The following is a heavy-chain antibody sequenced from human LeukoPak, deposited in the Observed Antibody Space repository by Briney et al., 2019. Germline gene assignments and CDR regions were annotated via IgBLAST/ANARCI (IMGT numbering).Heavy chain of an antibody. J-gene: IGHJ4*02. CDR2: ISSSSSYI. D-gene: IGHD4-17*01. V-gene: IGHV3-21*04. CDR3: SKVGTVETPPFDY. Sequence: GGSLRLSCAASGFTFSSYSMNWVRQAPGKGLEWVSSISSSSSYIYYADSVKGRFTISRDNSKNTLYLQMNSLRAEDTAVYYFSKVGTVETPPFDYWGQGTLVTVSS. CDR1: GFTFSSYS.